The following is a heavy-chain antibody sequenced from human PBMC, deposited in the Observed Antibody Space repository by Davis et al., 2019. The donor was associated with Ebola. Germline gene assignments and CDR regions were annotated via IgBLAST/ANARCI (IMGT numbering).Heavy chain of an antibody. D-gene: IGHD6-19*01. CDR3: ARGGDNSGWYWYWYFDL. V-gene: IGHV4-31*03. Sequence: SETLSLTCTVSGGSISSGGYYWSWIRQHPGKGLEWIGYIYYSGSTYYNPSLKSRVTISVDTSKNQFSLKLSSVTAADTAVYYCARGGDNSGWYWYWYFDLWGRGTLVTVSS. CDR2: IYYSGST. CDR1: GGSISSGGYY. J-gene: IGHJ2*01.